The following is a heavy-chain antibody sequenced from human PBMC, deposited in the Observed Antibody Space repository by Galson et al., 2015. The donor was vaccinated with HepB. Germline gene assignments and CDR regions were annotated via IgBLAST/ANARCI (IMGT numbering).Heavy chain of an antibody. CDR2: INPSGGST. CDR1: GYTFTSYY. Sequence: SVKVSCKASGYTFTSYYMHWVRQAPGQGLEWMGIINPSGGSTSYAQKFQGRVTMTRDTSTSTVYMELSSLRSEDTAVYYCARRAYCSSTSCYNGGYDYWGQGTLVTVSS. J-gene: IGHJ4*02. V-gene: IGHV1-46*01. D-gene: IGHD2-2*01. CDR3: ARRAYCSSTSCYNGGYDY.